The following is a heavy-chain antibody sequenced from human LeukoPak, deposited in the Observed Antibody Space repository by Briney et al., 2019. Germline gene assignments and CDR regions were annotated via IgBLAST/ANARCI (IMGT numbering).Heavy chain of an antibody. D-gene: IGHD1-26*01. J-gene: IGHJ4*02. V-gene: IGHV3-74*01. CDR2: INPYGSST. CDR3: ARGNSGSSGLWDS. Sequence: GGSLRLSCVASGFSISTYWMHWVRQAPGKGLVWVSRINPYGSSTNYEDSVKGRFTISRDSARNTAYLQMNSLRADDTAVYYCARGNSGSSGLWDSWGQGTLVTVSS. CDR1: GFSISTYW.